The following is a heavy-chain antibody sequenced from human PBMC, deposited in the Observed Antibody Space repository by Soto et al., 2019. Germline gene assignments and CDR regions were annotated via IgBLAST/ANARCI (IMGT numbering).Heavy chain of an antibody. Sequence: ESGGGVVQPGRSLRLSCAASGFTFSSYGMHWVRQAQGKGLEWVAVILYDGSNKYYADSVKGRFTISRDNSKNTLYLQMNRLRAEDTAVYYCARSGEWLRLGWFDPWGQGTLVTVSS. V-gene: IGHV3-33*01. CDR2: ILYDGSNK. D-gene: IGHD6-19*01. CDR3: ARSGEWLRLGWFDP. J-gene: IGHJ5*02. CDR1: GFTFSSYG.